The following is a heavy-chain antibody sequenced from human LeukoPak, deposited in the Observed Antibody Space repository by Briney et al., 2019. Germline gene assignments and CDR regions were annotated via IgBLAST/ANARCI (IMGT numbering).Heavy chain of an antibody. Sequence: GGSLRLSCAASGFTFSSYVMNWVRQAPGKGLEWVSYISSSSRTIYYADSVKGRFTISRDNARNSLYLQLNSLRDEDTAVYYCATVVTGAYYFDYWGQGTLLTVSS. D-gene: IGHD2-21*01. CDR2: ISSSSRTI. CDR1: GFTFSSYV. V-gene: IGHV3-48*02. J-gene: IGHJ4*02. CDR3: ATVVTGAYYFDY.